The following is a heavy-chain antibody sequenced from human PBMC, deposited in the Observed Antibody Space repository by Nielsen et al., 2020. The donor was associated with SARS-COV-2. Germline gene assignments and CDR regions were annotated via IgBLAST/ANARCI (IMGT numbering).Heavy chain of an antibody. J-gene: IGHJ4*02. V-gene: IGHV1-2*06. CDR1: GYTFTGYY. D-gene: IGHD3-16*02. Sequence: ASVKVSCKASGYTFTGYYMHWVRQAPGQGLEWMGRINPNSGGTNYAQKFQGRVTMTRDTSISTAYMELSRLRSDDTAVYYCVLYDYVWGSYRNDYWGQGTLVTVSS. CDR2: INPNSGGT. CDR3: VLYDYVWGSYRNDY.